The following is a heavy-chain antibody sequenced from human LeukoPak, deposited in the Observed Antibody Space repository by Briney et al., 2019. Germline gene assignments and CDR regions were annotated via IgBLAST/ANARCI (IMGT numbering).Heavy chain of an antibody. D-gene: IGHD2-2*01. CDR2: ISSSGSTI. V-gene: IGHV3-11*01. J-gene: IGHJ5*02. CDR3: ARDPAVVPAAIS. CDR1: GFTFSDYY. Sequence: GGSLRLSCAASGFTFSDYYMSWIRQAPGRGLEWVSYISSSGSTIYYADSVKGRFTISRDNAKNSLYLQMNSLRAEDTAVYYCARDPAVVPAAISWGQGTLVTVSS.